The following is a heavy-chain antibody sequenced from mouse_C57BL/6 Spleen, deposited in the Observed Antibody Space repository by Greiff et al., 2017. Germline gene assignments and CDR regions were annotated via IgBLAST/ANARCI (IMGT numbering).Heavy chain of an antibody. CDR1: GYTFTEYT. Sequence: QVQLQQSGAELVKPGASVKLSCKASGYTFTEYTIHWVKQRSGQGLEWIGWFYPGSGSIKYNEKFKDKATLTADKSSSTVYMELSRLTSEDSAVYVCARHEADYYGSRNRYWYFDVWGTGTTVTVSS. CDR3: ARHEADYYGSRNRYWYFDV. V-gene: IGHV1-62-2*01. D-gene: IGHD1-1*01. J-gene: IGHJ1*03. CDR2: FYPGSGSI.